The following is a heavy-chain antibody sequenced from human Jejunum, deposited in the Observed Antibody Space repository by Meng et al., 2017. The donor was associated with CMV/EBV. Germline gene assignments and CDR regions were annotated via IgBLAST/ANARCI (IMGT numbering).Heavy chain of an antibody. CDR3: TRHSIVVVPAAGFDP. Sequence: VTFSGSTMHWVRQASGKGLEWVGRIRSKANSYATAYAASVKGRFIISRDDSKNTAYLQMNSLKTEDTAVYYCTRHSIVVVPAAGFDPWGQGTLVTVSS. CDR1: VTFSGST. V-gene: IGHV3-73*01. CDR2: IRSKANSYAT. D-gene: IGHD2-2*01. J-gene: IGHJ5*02.